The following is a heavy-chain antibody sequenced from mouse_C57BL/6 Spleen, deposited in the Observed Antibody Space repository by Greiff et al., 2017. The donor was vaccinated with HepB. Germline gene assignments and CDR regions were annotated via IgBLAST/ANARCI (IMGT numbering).Heavy chain of an antibody. Sequence: EVQLQASGGGLVQPGGSMKLSCVASGFTFSNYWMNWVRQSPEKGLEWVAQIRLKSDNYATHYAESVKGRFTISRDDSKSSVYLQMNNLRAEDTGIYYCTGEVGDAWGQGTLVTVSA. V-gene: IGHV6-3*01. CDR3: TGEVGDA. CDR1: GFTFSNYW. CDR2: IRLKSDNYAT. J-gene: IGHJ3*01.